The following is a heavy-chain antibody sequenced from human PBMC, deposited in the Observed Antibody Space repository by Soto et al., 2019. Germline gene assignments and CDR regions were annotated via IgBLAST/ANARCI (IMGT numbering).Heavy chain of an antibody. CDR2: ISTGSSYT. Sequence: GGSLRLSCEASGFTFSDYYMSWIRQAPGEGLEWVSYISTGSSYTNYADSVKRRFTISRDNAKNSLYLQMNSLRAEDTAVYYCARRFIMGGYHYYGMDVWGQGTTVTVSS. J-gene: IGHJ6*02. CDR1: GFTFSDYY. D-gene: IGHD3-16*01. CDR3: ARRFIMGGYHYYGMDV. V-gene: IGHV3-11*06.